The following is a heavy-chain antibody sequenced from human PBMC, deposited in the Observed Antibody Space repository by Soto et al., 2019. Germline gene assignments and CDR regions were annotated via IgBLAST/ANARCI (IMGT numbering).Heavy chain of an antibody. V-gene: IGHV3-23*01. CDR3: AKGGDTAMASLLDY. J-gene: IGHJ4*02. Sequence: PGGALRLSCADSGFTCSSYSMSWVRQSPGKGLEWVSAISGSGGSTYYADSVKGRFTISRDNSKNTLYLQMNSQRAEDTAVYYCAKGGDTAMASLLDYWGQGTLVTVSS. D-gene: IGHD5-18*01. CDR2: ISGSGGST. CDR1: GFTCSSYS.